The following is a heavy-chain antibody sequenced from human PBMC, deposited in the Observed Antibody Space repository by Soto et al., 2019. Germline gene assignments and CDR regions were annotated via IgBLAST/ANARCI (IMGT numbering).Heavy chain of an antibody. D-gene: IGHD6-19*01. CDR1: GGSISSSSYY. CDR2: IYYSGST. Sequence: PSETLSLTCTVSGGSISSSSYYWGWIRQPPGKGLEWIGSIYYSGSTYYNPSLKSRVTISVDTSKNQFSLQLNSVTPDGTAVYYCARAWGSGWYLDYWGQGTPVTVSS. CDR3: ARAWGSGWYLDY. J-gene: IGHJ4*02. V-gene: IGHV4-39*01.